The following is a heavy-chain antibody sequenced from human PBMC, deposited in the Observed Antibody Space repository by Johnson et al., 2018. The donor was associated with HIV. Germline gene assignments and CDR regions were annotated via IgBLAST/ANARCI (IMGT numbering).Heavy chain of an antibody. Sequence: QVQLVESGGGVVQPGRSLRLYCAASGFTFSSYAMHWVRQAPGKGLEWVAVISYDGSNKYYADSVKGRFTISRDNSKNTLYLQMNSLRAEDTAVYYCARGPIITMIVVPAPGWVHIWGQGTMVTVSS. CDR2: ISYDGSNK. CDR3: ARGPIITMIVVPAPGWVHI. D-gene: IGHD3-22*01. V-gene: IGHV3-30-3*01. J-gene: IGHJ3*02. CDR1: GFTFSSYA.